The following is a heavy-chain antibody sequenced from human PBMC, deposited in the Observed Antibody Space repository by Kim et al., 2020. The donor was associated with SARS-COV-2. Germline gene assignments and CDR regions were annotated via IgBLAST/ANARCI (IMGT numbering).Heavy chain of an antibody. V-gene: IGHV1-8*01. Sequence: ASVKVSCKASGYTFSSYDINWVRQATGQGLEWMGWMNPNSGNTGYAQTFQGRVTMTRNTSISTAYMDLSSLRSEDTAVYFCARAPYCGSSISCHYYFDYWGQGTLVTVSS. D-gene: IGHD2-2*01. J-gene: IGHJ4*02. CDR3: ARAPYCGSSISCHYYFDY. CDR2: MNPNSGNT. CDR1: GYTFSSYD.